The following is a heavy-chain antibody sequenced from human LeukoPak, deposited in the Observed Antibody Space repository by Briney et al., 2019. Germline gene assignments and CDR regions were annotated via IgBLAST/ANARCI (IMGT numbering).Heavy chain of an antibody. J-gene: IGHJ4*02. CDR3: ARHPAPTDYDSSGYPRVLIDC. CDR2: IYPGDSDT. D-gene: IGHD3-22*01. Sequence: GESLKISRKGSGYSFTSYWIGWVRQMPGKGLEWMGIIYPGDSDTRYSPSFQGQVTISADKSISTAYLQWSSLKASDTAIYYCARHPAPTDYDSSGYPRVLIDCWGQGTLVTVSS. CDR1: GYSFTSYW. V-gene: IGHV5-51*01.